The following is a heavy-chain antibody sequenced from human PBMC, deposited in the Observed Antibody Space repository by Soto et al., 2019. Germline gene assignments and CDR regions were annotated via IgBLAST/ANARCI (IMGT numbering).Heavy chain of an antibody. CDR2: IYYSGST. J-gene: IGHJ4*02. D-gene: IGHD6-6*01. V-gene: IGHV4-39*01. CDR1: GDSISSGNKY. Sequence: KTSETLSLTCTVSGDSISSGNKYWGWIRQPPGKGLEWIGSIYYSGSTYYNPSLKSRVTISVDTSKNQFSLKLSSVTAADTAVYYCARPSSSSGGYYFDYWGQGTLVTVSS. CDR3: ARPSSSSGGYYFDY.